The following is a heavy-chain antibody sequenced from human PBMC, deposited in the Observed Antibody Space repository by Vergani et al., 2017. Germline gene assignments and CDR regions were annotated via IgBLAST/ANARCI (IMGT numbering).Heavy chain of an antibody. CDR3: AKDGGSSSWYGDFDY. CDR1: GFTFDDYA. CDR2: ISWNSGSI. J-gene: IGHJ4*02. Sequence: EVQLVESGGGLVQPGRSLRLSCAASGFTFDDYAMHWVRQAPGKGLEWVSGISWNSGSIGYADSVKGRFTISRDNAKNALYLQMNRLRAEDTALYYCAKDGGSSSWYGDFDYWGQGTLVTVSS. D-gene: IGHD6-13*01. V-gene: IGHV3-9*01.